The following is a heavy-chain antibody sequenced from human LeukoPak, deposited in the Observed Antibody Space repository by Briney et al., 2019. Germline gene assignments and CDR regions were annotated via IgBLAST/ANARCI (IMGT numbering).Heavy chain of an antibody. V-gene: IGHV5-51*01. Sequence: PGASLKISCKGFGSSFTNYWIGWVRQMPGKGLEWMGIIYPDYSETTYSPSFQGQVTMSVDKSINPAYLQWSSLRASDTATYYCARHTDGNDSDAFDIWGQGTMVAVSS. CDR2: IYPDYSET. CDR1: GSSFTNYW. CDR3: ARHTDGNDSDAFDI. D-gene: IGHD2-8*02. J-gene: IGHJ3*02.